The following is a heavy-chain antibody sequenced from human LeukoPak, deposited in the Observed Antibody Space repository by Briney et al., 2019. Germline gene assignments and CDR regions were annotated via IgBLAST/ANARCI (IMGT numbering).Heavy chain of an antibody. CDR2: ISGSGDST. D-gene: IGHD3-22*01. V-gene: IGHV3-23*01. CDR3: ARHTGSGYYYGN. Sequence: GGSLRLSCAASGFTFSSNAMSWVRQAPGKGLEWVSAISGSGDSTFYADSVKGRFTISRDNSKNTLYLQMNSLRAEDTAVYYCARHTGSGYYYGNWGQGTQVTVSS. CDR1: GFTFSSNA. J-gene: IGHJ4*02.